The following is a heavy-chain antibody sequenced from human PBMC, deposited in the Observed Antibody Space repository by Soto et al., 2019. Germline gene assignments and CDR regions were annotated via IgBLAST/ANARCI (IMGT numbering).Heavy chain of an antibody. J-gene: IGHJ5*02. Sequence: ASVKVSCKASGYIFTDYYVHWVRQAPGQELGWMGRINPNSGGTNYAQKFQGRVTMTRDTSISTAYMELRSLRSDDTAVYYCARGVGSGSYYNQYNWFDPWGQGTLVTVSS. CDR3: ARGVGSGSYYNQYNWFDP. CDR1: GYIFTDYY. D-gene: IGHD3-10*01. V-gene: IGHV1-2*06. CDR2: INPNSGGT.